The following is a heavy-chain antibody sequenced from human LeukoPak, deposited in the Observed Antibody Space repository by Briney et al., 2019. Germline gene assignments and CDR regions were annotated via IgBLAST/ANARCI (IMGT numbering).Heavy chain of an antibody. Sequence: PGGSLRLSCAVSGITFSSYWMPWVRQDPGRGLLWVSRINTRGTYTNYADSVKGRFTISRDNAKNTLYLQMSSLRADDTAVYYCVIDLGDYNDFWGQGTLVSVSS. V-gene: IGHV3-74*01. CDR2: INTRGTYT. J-gene: IGHJ4*02. CDR3: VIDLGDYNDF. D-gene: IGHD2-15*01. CDR1: GITFSSYW.